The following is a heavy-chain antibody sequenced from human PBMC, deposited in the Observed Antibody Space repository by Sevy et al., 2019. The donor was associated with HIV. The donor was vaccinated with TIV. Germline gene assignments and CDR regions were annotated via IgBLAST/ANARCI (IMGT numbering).Heavy chain of an antibody. D-gene: IGHD2-2*02. CDR2: INSKSGGT. CDR1: GYTFTDYY. V-gene: IGHV1-2*02. Sequence: ASVKVSCKAPGYTFTDYYIHWVRQAPGQGLEWMGWINSKSGGTNYAQKFHGRVTMTRDTSISTAYMELSRLRSDDTAVYYCARVVEPAGIDPYYYGVDVWGPGATVTVSS. J-gene: IGHJ6*02. CDR3: ARVVEPAGIDPYYYGVDV.